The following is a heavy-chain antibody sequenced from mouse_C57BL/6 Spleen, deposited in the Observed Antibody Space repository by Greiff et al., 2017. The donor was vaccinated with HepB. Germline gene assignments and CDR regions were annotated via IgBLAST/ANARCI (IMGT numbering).Heavy chain of an antibody. CDR2: IYPGDGDT. J-gene: IGHJ3*01. Sequence: VQLKESGPELVKPGASVKISCKASGYAFSSSWMNWVKQRPGKGLEWIGRIYPGDGDTNYNGKFKGKATLTADKSSSTAYMQLSSLTSEDSAVYFCARGGGFAYWGQGTLVTVSA. V-gene: IGHV1-82*01. CDR3: ARGGGFAY. CDR1: GYAFSSSW.